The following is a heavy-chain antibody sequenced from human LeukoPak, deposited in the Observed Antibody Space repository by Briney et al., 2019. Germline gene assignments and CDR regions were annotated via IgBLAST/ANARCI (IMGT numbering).Heavy chain of an antibody. V-gene: IGHV3-53*01. J-gene: IGHJ4*02. CDR2: IFSGGST. CDR1: GFTVSSNY. D-gene: IGHD4-17*01. Sequence: PGGSLRLSCAASGFTVSSNYMSWVRQAPGKGLEWVSIIFSGGSTYYADSVKGRFTISRDNSKNTLYLQMNSLRAEDTAVYYCAREAVTRNYFDYWDQGTLVTVSS. CDR3: AREAVTRNYFDY.